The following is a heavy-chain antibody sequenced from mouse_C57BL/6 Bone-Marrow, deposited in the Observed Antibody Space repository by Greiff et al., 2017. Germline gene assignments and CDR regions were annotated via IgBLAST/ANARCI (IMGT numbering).Heavy chain of an antibody. D-gene: IGHD1-1*01. CDR2: IDPEDGAT. V-gene: IGHV14-1*01. CDR3: TVTTVVYWYFDV. CDR1: GFNFKDYY. Sequence: VQLQQSGAELVRPGASVKLSCTASGFNFKDYYMHWVKQRPEQGLEWIGRIDPEDGATDYAQKFKGKDTMTADSSSNTAYLQLSSLTSEDAAVCYCTVTTVVYWYFDVWGTGTTVTVSS. J-gene: IGHJ1*03.